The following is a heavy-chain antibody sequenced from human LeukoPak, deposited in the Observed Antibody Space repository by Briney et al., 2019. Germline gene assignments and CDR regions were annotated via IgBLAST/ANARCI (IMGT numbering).Heavy chain of an antibody. J-gene: IGHJ4*02. Sequence: QTGGSLRLSWAASGFSVSSSYLSWVRQAPGKGLEWVSVIYSGGGTNYADSLKGRFTSSRDSSKNTPYLQMNSLRAEDTAVYYCTTFETDYDYVWGSYRSGYYFDYWGQGTLVTVSS. CDR3: TTFETDYDYVWGSYRSGYYFDY. CDR1: GFSVSSSY. D-gene: IGHD3-16*02. CDR2: IYSGGGT. V-gene: IGHV3-66*01.